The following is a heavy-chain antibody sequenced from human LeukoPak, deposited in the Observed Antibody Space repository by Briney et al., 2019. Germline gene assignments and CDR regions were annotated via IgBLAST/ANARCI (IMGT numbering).Heavy chain of an antibody. CDR3: ARWYGSGWAFDY. V-gene: IGHV4-59*08. J-gene: IGHJ4*02. CDR1: GVTISSYY. Sequence: SETLSLTCTVSGVTISSYYWNWIRQPPGKGLEWIGYIRYSGSTKYNPSLKSRVTISVDTSKNQFSLKLSSVTAADTAVYYCARWYGSGWAFDYWGQGTLVTVSS. D-gene: IGHD6-19*01. CDR2: IRYSGST.